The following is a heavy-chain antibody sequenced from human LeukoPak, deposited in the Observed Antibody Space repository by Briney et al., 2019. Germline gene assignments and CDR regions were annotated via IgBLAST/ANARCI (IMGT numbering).Heavy chain of an antibody. CDR1: GGSISSSSYY. CDR2: IYYSGST. Sequence: SETLSLTCTVSGGSISSSSYYWGWIRQPPGKGLEWIGSIYYSGSTYYNPSLKSRVTISVDTSKNQFSLKLSSVTAADTAVYYCARQQLRPREAFDYWGQGTLVTVSS. V-gene: IGHV4-39*01. J-gene: IGHJ4*02. CDR3: ARQQLRPREAFDY. D-gene: IGHD5-12*01.